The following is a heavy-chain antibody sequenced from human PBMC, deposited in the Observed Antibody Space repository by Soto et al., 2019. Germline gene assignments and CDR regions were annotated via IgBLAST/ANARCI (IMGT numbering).Heavy chain of an antibody. CDR3: ARARSTSARWWFAP. Sequence: QVQLVQSGAEVKKPGASVKVSCKASGYTFTSYGISWVRQAPGQGLEWMGWISAYNGNTNYAQKIKGRVTMTTAAYTSTAYMELRSLRSDDTAVYYCARARSTSARWWFAPWGQGTLVTVSS. CDR1: GYTFTSYG. D-gene: IGHD2-2*01. CDR2: ISAYNGNT. J-gene: IGHJ5*02. V-gene: IGHV1-18*01.